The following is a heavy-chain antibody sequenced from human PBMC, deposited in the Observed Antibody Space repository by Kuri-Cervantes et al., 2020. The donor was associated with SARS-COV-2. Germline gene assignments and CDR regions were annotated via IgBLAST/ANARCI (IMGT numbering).Heavy chain of an antibody. CDR3: ARQGSYYYDSSGYFFFDY. V-gene: IGHV4-39*01. D-gene: IGHD3-22*01. CDR2: IYYSGST. J-gene: IGHJ4*01. Sequence: GSLRLSCTVSGGSISSSSYYWGWIRQPPGKGLEWIGSIYYSGSTYYNPSLKSRVTISVDTSKNQFSLKLSSVTAADTAVYYCARQGSYYYDSSGYFFFDYWGHGTLVTVSS. CDR1: GGSISSSSYY.